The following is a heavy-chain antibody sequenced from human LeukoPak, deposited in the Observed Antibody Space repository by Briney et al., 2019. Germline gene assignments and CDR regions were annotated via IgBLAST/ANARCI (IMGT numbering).Heavy chain of an antibody. V-gene: IGHV3-23*01. J-gene: IGHJ4*02. CDR2: ISGSGGST. CDR3: AIGATGGVVIYCDY. CDR1: GFTFSSYA. Sequence: GGSLRLSCAASGFTFSSYAMSWVRQAPGKGLEWVSAISGSGGSTYYADSVKGRFTISRDNFKNTLYLQMNSLRAEDTAVYYCAIGATGGVVIYCDYWGQGTLVTVSS. D-gene: IGHD3-3*01.